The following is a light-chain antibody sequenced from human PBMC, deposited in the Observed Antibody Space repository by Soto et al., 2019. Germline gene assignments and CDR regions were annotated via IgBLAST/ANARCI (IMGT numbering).Light chain of an antibody. CDR2: KAS. J-gene: IGKJ1*01. Sequence: DIQMTQSPSTLSGSVGDRVTITCRASQTISSWLAWYQQKPGKAPKLLIYKASTLKSGVPSRFSGSGSGTEFTLTISSLQPDEFATYYCHHYNSYSEAFCQGTNVELK. V-gene: IGKV1-5*03. CDR3: HHYNSYSEA. CDR1: QTISSW.